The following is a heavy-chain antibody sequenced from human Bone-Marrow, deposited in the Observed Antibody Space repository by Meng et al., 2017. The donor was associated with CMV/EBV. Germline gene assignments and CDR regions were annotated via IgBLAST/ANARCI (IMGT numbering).Heavy chain of an antibody. J-gene: IGHJ6*01. V-gene: IGHV4-39*07. CDR2: VSYSGSN. CDR1: GASISSTNYY. D-gene: IGHD6-6*01. Sequence: GSLRLSCTVSGASISSTNYYWAWIRQPPGKGLQWIGTVSYSGSNYYSPSLKSRLSLSLDTPKNQVSLNLSSVTAADTAVYFCARDTAAPSLYYYGMDVWGQGTTVTGSS. CDR3: ARDTAAPSLYYYGMDV.